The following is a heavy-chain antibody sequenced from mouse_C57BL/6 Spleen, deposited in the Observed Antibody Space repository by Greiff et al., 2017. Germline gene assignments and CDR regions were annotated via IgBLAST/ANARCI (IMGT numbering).Heavy chain of an antibody. CDR3: ARGYYGNYANAMDY. V-gene: IGHV2-2*01. CDR1: GFSFTSYG. J-gene: IGHJ4*01. D-gene: IGHD2-1*01. Sequence: QVQLQQSGPGLVQPSKTLSLSCTASGFSFTSYGVHWVSQSPGKGLEWIGEICRGGSTDYNDAFITRLGTSKDNSKSQVFFTMNSLQADDTAIYYGARGYYGNYANAMDYGGQGTSVTVSS. CDR2: ICRGGST.